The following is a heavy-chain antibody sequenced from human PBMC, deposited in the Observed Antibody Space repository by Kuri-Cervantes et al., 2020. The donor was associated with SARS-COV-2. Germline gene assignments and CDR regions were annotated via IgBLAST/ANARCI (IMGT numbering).Heavy chain of an antibody. CDR2: ISHYSGNT. CDR3: ARAHEEDGSGGWFDP. D-gene: IGHD1-26*01. Sequence: ASVKVSCKTSGYTFTSYGTTWVRQAPGQGLEWMGWISHYSGNTDYAQRVQDRVILTRDTSTSTTYMELRSLRSDDTAVYYCARAHEEDGSGGWFDPWGQGTLVTVSS. CDR1: GYTFTSYG. V-gene: IGHV1-18*01. J-gene: IGHJ5*02.